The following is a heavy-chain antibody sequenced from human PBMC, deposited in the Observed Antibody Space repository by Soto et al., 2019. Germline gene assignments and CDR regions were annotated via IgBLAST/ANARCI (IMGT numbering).Heavy chain of an antibody. CDR2: IGTAGDT. J-gene: IGHJ6*02. CDR1: GFTFSSYD. Sequence: GGSLRLSCAASGFTFSSYDMHWVRQGTGKGLEWVSAIGTAGDTYYPGSVKGRFTISRENAKNSLYLQMNSLRAGDTAVYYCARGGYCSGGSCPGTYYGMDVWGQGTTVTV. CDR3: ARGGYCSGGSCPGTYYGMDV. V-gene: IGHV3-13*01. D-gene: IGHD2-15*01.